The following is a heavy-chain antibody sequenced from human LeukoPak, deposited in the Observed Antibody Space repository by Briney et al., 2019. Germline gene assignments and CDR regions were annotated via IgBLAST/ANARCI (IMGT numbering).Heavy chain of an antibody. CDR1: GGSFSGYY. Sequence: PLETLSLTCAVYGGSFSGYYWSWIRQPPGKGLEWIGEINHSGSTNYNPSLKSRVTISVDTSKNQFSLKLSSVTAADTAVYYCASYCSSTSCSFPGVNYWGQGTLVTVSS. CDR2: INHSGST. CDR3: ASYCSSTSCSFPGVNY. D-gene: IGHD2-2*01. V-gene: IGHV4-34*01. J-gene: IGHJ4*02.